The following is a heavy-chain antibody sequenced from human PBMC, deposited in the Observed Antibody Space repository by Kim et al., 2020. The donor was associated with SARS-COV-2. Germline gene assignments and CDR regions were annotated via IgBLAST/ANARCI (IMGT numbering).Heavy chain of an antibody. V-gene: IGHV3-7*01. D-gene: IGHD3-16*02. CDR3: ARDPRLGELSFFDY. J-gene: IGHJ4*02. CDR2: IKQDGREK. Sequence: GGSLRLSCVASTFTFNSYWMSWVRQAPGKGLEWVANIKQDGREKYYVDSVKGRFTISRDNAKKSLYLQMNTLRAEDTAVYYCARDPRLGELSFFDYWGQG. CDR1: TFTFNSYW.